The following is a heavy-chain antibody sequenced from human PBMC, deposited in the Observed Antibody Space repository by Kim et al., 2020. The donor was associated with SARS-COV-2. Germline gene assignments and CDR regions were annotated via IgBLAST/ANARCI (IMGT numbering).Heavy chain of an antibody. CDR3: ARAVVVVAATSKHNWFDP. Sequence: GGSLRLSCAASGFTFSSYSMNWVRQAPGKGLEWVSYISSSSRTIYYADSVKGRFTISRDNAKNSLYLQMNSLRDEDTAVYYCARAVVVVAATSKHNWFDPWCQGTLVTVYS. CDR1: GFTFSSYS. D-gene: IGHD2-15*01. CDR2: ISSSSRTI. J-gene: IGHJ5*02. V-gene: IGHV3-48*02.